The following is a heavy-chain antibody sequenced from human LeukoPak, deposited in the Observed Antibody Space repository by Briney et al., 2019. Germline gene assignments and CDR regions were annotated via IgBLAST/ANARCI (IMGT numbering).Heavy chain of an antibody. CDR2: INPNSGGT. V-gene: IGHV1-2*04. D-gene: IGHD1-26*01. J-gene: IGHJ6*02. Sequence: ASVKVSCKASGYTFTGYYMHWVRQAPGQGLEWMGWINPNSGGTNYAQKFQGWVTMTRDTSISTAYMELSRLRSDDTAVYYCARVRIRGSHPGNYYYYGMDVWGQGTTVTVSS. CDR1: GYTFTGYY. CDR3: ARVRIRGSHPGNYYYYGMDV.